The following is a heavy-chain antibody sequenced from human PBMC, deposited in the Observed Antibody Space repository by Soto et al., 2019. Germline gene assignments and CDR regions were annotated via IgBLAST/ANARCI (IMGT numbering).Heavy chain of an antibody. D-gene: IGHD6-13*01. J-gene: IGHJ4*02. CDR3: ATRIASSGRYYFDY. V-gene: IGHV3-53*01. Sequence: PGGSLRFSCAASGFNLTSSYLSWVRQAPGKGLEWVSLIYSYDATFYTDSVKGRFTISRDSSKNTLFLQMNDLRAEDTAVYYCATRIASSGRYYFDYWGQGTLVTVSS. CDR1: GFNLTSSY. CDR2: IYSYDAT.